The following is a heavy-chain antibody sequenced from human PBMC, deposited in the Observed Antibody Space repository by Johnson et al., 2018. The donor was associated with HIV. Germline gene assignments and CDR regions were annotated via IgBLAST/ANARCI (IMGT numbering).Heavy chain of an antibody. CDR3: ARSGHDYGDYLWGKDAFDI. J-gene: IGHJ3*02. V-gene: IGHV3-30-3*01. CDR2: ISYDGSNK. Sequence: QVQLVESGGGVVQPGRSLTLSCVGSGFTFSSYAMHWVRQAPGKGLEWVAVISYDGSNKYYADSVKGRFTISRDNSKNTLYLQMNSLRAEDTAVYYCARSGHDYGDYLWGKDAFDIWGQGTTVTVSS. D-gene: IGHD4-17*01. CDR1: GFTFSSYA.